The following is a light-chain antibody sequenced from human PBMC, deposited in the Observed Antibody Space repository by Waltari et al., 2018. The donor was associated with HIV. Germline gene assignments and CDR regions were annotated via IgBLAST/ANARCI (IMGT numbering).Light chain of an antibody. J-gene: IGLJ3*02. V-gene: IGLV2-14*01. Sequence: SALTQPASVSGSLAQSLTISCIGTSSDIGSYHHVSWYHHHPDKAPTLVIYDANARPSGVPFRFSGSKSGNTASLTISGLQAEDEADYYCSSYTSTSTLLFGGGTKVTVL. CDR2: DAN. CDR1: SSDIGSYHH. CDR3: SSYTSTSTLL.